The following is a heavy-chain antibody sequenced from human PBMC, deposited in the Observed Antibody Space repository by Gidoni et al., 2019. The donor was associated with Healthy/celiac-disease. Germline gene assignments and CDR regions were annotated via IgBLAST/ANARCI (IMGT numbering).Heavy chain of an antibody. CDR2: INHRGST. CDR1: GGSFSGYY. J-gene: IGHJ4*02. D-gene: IGHD3-10*01. CDR3: ARGLKLGVRTPGLIRAARLDY. V-gene: IGHV4-34*01. Sequence: QVQLQQWGAGLLKPSETLSLTCAVYGGSFSGYYWSWIRQPPGKGLEWIGEINHRGSTNYNPSLKSRVTISVDTSKNQFSLKLSSVTAADTAVYYCARGLKLGVRTPGLIRAARLDYWGQGTLVTVSS.